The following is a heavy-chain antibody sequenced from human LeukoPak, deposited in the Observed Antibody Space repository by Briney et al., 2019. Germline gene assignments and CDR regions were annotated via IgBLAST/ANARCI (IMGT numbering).Heavy chain of an antibody. Sequence: GGSLRLSCAASGFTFSNYWMHWVRQDPGKGLVWASFINPDGSTTNYADSVKGRFTISRDNAKNSLYLQMNSLRAEDTALYYCAKAKGATDAFDIWGQGTMVTVSS. CDR2: INPDGSTT. D-gene: IGHD1-26*01. J-gene: IGHJ3*02. V-gene: IGHV3-74*01. CDR3: AKAKGATDAFDI. CDR1: GFTFSNYW.